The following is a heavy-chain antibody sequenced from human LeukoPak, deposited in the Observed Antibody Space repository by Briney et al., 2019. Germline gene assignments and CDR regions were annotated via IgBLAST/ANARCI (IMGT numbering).Heavy chain of an antibody. D-gene: IGHD2-21*01. CDR2: NQSKADGGTT. V-gene: IGHV3-15*01. CDR3: ARYYGDSGSQYYFDY. Sequence: PGGSLRLSCAASGFSFTKYAMSWVRQAPGKGLEWVGRNQSKADGGTTDYAAPVKGRFIISRDDSKNTLYLQMNSLKTEDTAVYYCARYYGDSGSQYYFDYWGQGTLVTVSS. J-gene: IGHJ4*02. CDR1: GFSFTKYA.